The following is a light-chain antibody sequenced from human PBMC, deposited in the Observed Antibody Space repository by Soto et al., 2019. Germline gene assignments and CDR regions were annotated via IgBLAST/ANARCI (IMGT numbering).Light chain of an antibody. CDR1: SSDVGGYNY. CDR2: EVS. J-gene: IGLJ1*01. CDR3: SSYAGSILYV. Sequence: QSVLTQPPSASGSPGQSVTISCTGTSSDVGGYNYVSWYQQHPGKAPKLMIYEVSKRPSGVPDRFSGSKSGNTASLTVSGLQAEDGADYYCSSYAGSILYVFGTGTKVTVL. V-gene: IGLV2-8*01.